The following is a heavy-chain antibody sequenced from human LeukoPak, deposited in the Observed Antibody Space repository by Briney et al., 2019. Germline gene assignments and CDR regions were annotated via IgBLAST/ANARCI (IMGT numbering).Heavy chain of an antibody. D-gene: IGHD2-2*03. CDR3: AIEMDIVVVPAVRD. CDR2: IRFDGSIK. V-gene: IGHV3-30*02. J-gene: IGHJ4*02. Sequence: PGGSLRLSCAASGFTFSSYGMHWVRQAPGKGLEWVAFIRFDGSIKYYADSVKGRFTISRDNSKNTLYLQMNSLRAEDTAVYYCAIEMDIVVVPAVRDGGQGTLVTVSS. CDR1: GFTFSSYG.